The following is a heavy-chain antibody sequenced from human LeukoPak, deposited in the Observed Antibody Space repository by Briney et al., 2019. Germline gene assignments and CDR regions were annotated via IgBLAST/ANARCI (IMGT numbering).Heavy chain of an antibody. V-gene: IGHV3-33*01. CDR3: ARDHAYYYYGMDV. CDR1: GFTFSSYG. CDR2: IWYDGSNK. Sequence: GGSLRLSCAASGFTFSSYGMHWVRLAPGKGLEWVAIIWYDGSNKYYADSVKGRFTISRDNSKNTVYQQMNSLRVEDTAVYYCARDHAYYYYGMDVWGQGTTVTVSS. J-gene: IGHJ6*02.